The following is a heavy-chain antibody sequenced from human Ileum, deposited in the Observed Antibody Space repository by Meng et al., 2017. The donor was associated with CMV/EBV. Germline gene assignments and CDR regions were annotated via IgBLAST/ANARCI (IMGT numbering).Heavy chain of an antibody. J-gene: IGHJ4*02. CDR3: AHRTTVTTIDY. CDR1: GFSLSTRGVG. Sequence: CNFSGFSLSTRGVGVGWIRQPPGKALEWLALIYWDDDKRYSPSLKSRLTITKDTSKNQVVLTMTNMDPVDTATYYCAHRTTVTTIDYWGQGTLVTVSS. V-gene: IGHV2-5*02. CDR2: IYWDDDK. D-gene: IGHD4-17*01.